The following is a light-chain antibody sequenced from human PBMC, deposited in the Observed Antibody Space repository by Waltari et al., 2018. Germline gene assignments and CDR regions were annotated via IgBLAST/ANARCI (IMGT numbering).Light chain of an antibody. CDR2: WAS. J-gene: IGKJ1*01. Sequence: DIVMTQSPDSLAVSLGERVTINCKSSQSLLYSSNNKNYLAWYQQKPGQAPKLLIYWASTRESGVPNRFSGSGSGTDFTLTISGLQAEDVAVYYCQQYYSTPWTFGQGTKVEIK. CDR1: QSLLYSSNNKNY. CDR3: QQYYSTPWT. V-gene: IGKV4-1*01.